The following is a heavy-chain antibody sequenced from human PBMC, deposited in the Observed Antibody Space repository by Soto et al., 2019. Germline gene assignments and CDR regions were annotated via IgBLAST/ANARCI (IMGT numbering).Heavy chain of an antibody. CDR3: AGTTSHYWYYMDV. J-gene: IGHJ6*03. CDR2: TYYRTRWYY. CDR1: GGSISNSLYY. V-gene: IGHV6-1*01. D-gene: IGHD1-7*01. Sequence: SETLSLTCTVSGGSISNSLYYWGWIRQPPSRGLEWLGRTYYRTRWYYDYAVSVRSRITVNPDTSKNQFSLQLTSVTPEDTAVYYCAGTTSHYWYYMDVWGKGTTVTVSS.